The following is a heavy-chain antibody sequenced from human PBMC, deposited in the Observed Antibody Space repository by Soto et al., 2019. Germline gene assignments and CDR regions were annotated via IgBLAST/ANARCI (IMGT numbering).Heavy chain of an antibody. CDR3: AILRGFSDYCHY. CDR1: GGSIISTTYH. CDR2: IFHSGST. V-gene: IGHV4-39*01. J-gene: IGHJ4*02. Sequence: QLQLQESGPGLVKPSETLSLTCTVSGGSIISTTYHWGWVRQPPGKGLEWIGSIFHSGSTYYNPSLKSRLTISVDTSKTHFSLRLSSVTAADTAVYYCAILRGFSDYCHYWSRGTLVTVSS. D-gene: IGHD6-19*01.